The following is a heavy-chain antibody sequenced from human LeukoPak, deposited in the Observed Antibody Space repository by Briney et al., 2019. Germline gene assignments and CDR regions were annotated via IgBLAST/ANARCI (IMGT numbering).Heavy chain of an antibody. CDR3: ARDRYGSGSYRYGFDV. Sequence: GGSLRLSCAASGFTFSSYEINWVRQAPGKGLEWVSYISSSGTTKYYADSVKGRFTVSRDNAKSPVYLQMNSLRGEDTAVYYCARDRYGSGSYRYGFDVWGQGTTVTVSS. V-gene: IGHV3-48*03. CDR2: ISSSGTTK. CDR1: GFTFSSYE. D-gene: IGHD3-10*01. J-gene: IGHJ6*02.